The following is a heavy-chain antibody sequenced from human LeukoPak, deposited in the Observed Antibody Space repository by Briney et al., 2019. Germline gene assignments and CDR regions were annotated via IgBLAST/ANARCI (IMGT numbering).Heavy chain of an antibody. CDR1: GGSISSGGNY. CDR3: ARGLYDSSGYYYDGPNWFDP. CDR2: IYYSGST. V-gene: IGHV4-31*03. Sequence: SQTLSLTCTVSGGSISSGGNYWSWIRQHPGKGLEWIGYIYYSGSTYYNPSLKSRVTISVDTSKNQFSLKLSSVTAADTAVYYCARGLYDSSGYYYDGPNWFDPWGQGTLVTVSS. J-gene: IGHJ5*02. D-gene: IGHD3-22*01.